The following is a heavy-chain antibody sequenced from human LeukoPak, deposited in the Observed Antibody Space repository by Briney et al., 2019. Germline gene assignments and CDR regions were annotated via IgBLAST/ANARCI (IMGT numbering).Heavy chain of an antibody. Sequence: LRLSCAASGFTFSDYYWSWIRQPPGKGLEWIGEINHSGSTNYNPSLKSRVTISVDTSKNQFSLKLSSVTAADTAVYYCARVRIFGVVRPIYYYYGMDVWGQGTTVTVSS. CDR2: INHSGST. D-gene: IGHD3-3*01. V-gene: IGHV4-34*01. CDR1: GFTFSDYY. CDR3: ARVRIFGVVRPIYYYYGMDV. J-gene: IGHJ6*02.